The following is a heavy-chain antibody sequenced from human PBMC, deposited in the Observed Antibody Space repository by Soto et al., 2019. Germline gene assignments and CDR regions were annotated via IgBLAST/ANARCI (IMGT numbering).Heavy chain of an antibody. D-gene: IGHD3-3*01. V-gene: IGHV4-34*01. J-gene: IGHJ5*02. CDR1: GGSFSGYY. Sequence: SETLSLTCAVYGGSFSGYYWSWIRQPPGKGLEWIGEINHSGSTNYNPSLKSRVTISVDTSKNQFSLKLSSVTAADTAVYYCARDHYDFWSGYLYWLDPWGQGTLVTVSS. CDR2: INHSGST. CDR3: ARDHYDFWSGYLYWLDP.